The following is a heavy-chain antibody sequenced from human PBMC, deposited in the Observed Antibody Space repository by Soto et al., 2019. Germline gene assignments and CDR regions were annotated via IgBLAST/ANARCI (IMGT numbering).Heavy chain of an antibody. J-gene: IGHJ6*02. D-gene: IGHD2-15*01. Sequence: ASVKVSCKASGGTFSSYAISWVRQAPGQGLEWMGGIIPIFGTANYAQKFQGRVTITADESTSTAYMELSSLRSEDTAVYYCARSPCSGGSCYDPNYGMDVWGQGTTVTVSS. CDR2: IIPIFGTA. CDR1: GGTFSSYA. V-gene: IGHV1-69*13. CDR3: ARSPCSGGSCYDPNYGMDV.